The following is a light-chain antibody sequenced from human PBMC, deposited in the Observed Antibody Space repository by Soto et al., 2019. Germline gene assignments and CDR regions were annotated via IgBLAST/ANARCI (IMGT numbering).Light chain of an antibody. CDR2: EVS. V-gene: IGLV2-8*01. J-gene: IGLJ1*01. CDR3: SSYAGSNPFGV. CDR1: SSDVGGYNY. Sequence: QSALTQPPSASGSLGQSVTISCTGTSSDVGGYNYVSWYQQHPGKAPKLMIYEVSKRPSGVPDRFSGSKSGNTASLTVSGLQAEDEADYYCSSYAGSNPFGVFGTGTKLTVL.